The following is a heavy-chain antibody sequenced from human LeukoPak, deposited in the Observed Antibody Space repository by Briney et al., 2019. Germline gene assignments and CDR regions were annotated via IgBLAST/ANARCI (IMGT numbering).Heavy chain of an antibody. J-gene: IGHJ5*02. Sequence: ASVKVSCKASGYTFTSYGISWVRQAPGQGLEWMGWISAYNGNTNYAQKLQGRVTMTTDTSTSTAYMELRSLRSDDTAVYYCARAYDSSGSETMNWFDPWGQGTLVTVSS. CDR3: ARAYDSSGSETMNWFDP. CDR1: GYTFTSYG. D-gene: IGHD3-22*01. CDR2: ISAYNGNT. V-gene: IGHV1-18*01.